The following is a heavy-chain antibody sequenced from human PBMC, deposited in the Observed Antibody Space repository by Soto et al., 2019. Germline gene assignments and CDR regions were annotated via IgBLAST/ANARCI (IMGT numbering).Heavy chain of an antibody. J-gene: IGHJ6*03. CDR2: VSWNSGSI. Sequence: GGSLRLSCAASGFTFDDYAMHWVRQAPGKGLEWVSGVSWNSGSIGYADSVKGRFTISRDNAKNSLYLQMNSLRAEDTALYYCAKDKRAVISSYYYMDVWGKGTTVT. V-gene: IGHV3-9*01. CDR1: GFTFDDYA. D-gene: IGHD3-22*01. CDR3: AKDKRAVISSYYYMDV.